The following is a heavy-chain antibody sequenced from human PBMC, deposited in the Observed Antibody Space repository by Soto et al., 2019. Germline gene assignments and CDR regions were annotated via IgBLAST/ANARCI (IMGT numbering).Heavy chain of an antibody. Sequence: PGGSLRLSWAASGFSFSSYGMHWVRQASGKGLEWVAGIWHDGSNKYFADSVKGRFTLSRDNSKNTLYLQMNSLRTEDTALYDCSRHDRGDDAFKLWAQRTMVTVSS. J-gene: IGHJ3*01. CDR2: IWHDGSNK. V-gene: IGHV3-33*01. D-gene: IGHD1-1*01. CDR3: SRHDRGDDAFKL. CDR1: GFSFSSYG.